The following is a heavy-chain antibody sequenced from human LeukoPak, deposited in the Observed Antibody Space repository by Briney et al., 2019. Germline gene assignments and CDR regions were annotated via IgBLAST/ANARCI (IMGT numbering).Heavy chain of an antibody. Sequence: GGSLRLSCAASGFPFSSYEMNWVRQAPGKGLEWVSYISSSGSTIYYADSVKGRFTISRDNAKNSLYLQMNSLRAEDTAAYYCARAPGGYSYGTPNFDYWGQGTLVTVSS. CDR2: ISSSGSTI. J-gene: IGHJ4*02. V-gene: IGHV3-48*03. CDR3: ARAPGGYSYGTPNFDY. D-gene: IGHD5-18*01. CDR1: GFPFSSYE.